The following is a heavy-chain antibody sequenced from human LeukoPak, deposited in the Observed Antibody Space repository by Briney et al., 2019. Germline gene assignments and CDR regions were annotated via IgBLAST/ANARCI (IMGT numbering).Heavy chain of an antibody. J-gene: IGHJ2*01. V-gene: IGHV4-34*01. CDR3: ARSLTTVVTIDYWYFDL. D-gene: IGHD4-23*01. Sequence: SETLSLTCAVYGGSFSGYYWSWIRQPPGKGLEWIGEINHSGSTNYNPSLKSRVTISVDTSENQFSLKLSSVTAADTAVYYCARSLTTVVTIDYWYFDLWGRGTLVTVSS. CDR1: GGSFSGYY. CDR2: INHSGST.